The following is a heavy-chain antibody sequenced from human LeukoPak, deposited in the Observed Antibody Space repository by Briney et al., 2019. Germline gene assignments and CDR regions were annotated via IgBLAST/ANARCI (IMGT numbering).Heavy chain of an antibody. D-gene: IGHD6-19*01. CDR2: MNPNSGNT. V-gene: IGHV1-8*01. J-gene: IGHJ4*02. CDR1: GYTFTSYD. CDR3: ARGKQWLVRRFFDY. Sequence: ASVKVSCKASGYTFTSYDINWVRQATGQGLEWMGWMNPNSGNTGYAQKFQGRVTMTRNTSISTAYMELSSLRSEDTAVYYCARGKQWLVRRFFDYWGQGTLVTVSS.